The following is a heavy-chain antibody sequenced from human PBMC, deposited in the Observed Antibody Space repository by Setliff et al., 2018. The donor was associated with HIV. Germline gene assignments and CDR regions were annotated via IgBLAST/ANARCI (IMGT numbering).Heavy chain of an antibody. Sequence: SETLSLTCTVSGGSISSGGYYWSWIRQHPGKGLEWIGYIYYSGSTYYNPSLKSRLTISVDTSKNQFSLKLTSVTAADTAVYYCARGGDFWSGYHGRALPTWGQGTLVTVSS. CDR2: IYYSGST. D-gene: IGHD3-3*01. J-gene: IGHJ5*02. V-gene: IGHV4-31*03. CDR1: GGSISSGGYY. CDR3: ARGGDFWSGYHGRALPT.